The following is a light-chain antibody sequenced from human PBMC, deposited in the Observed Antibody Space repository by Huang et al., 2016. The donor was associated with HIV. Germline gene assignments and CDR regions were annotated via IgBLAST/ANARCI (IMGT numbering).Light chain of an antibody. CDR2: GAS. CDR1: QSISSSY. CDR3: QQYGSSPPT. Sequence: EIMLTQSPGTLSLSPGERATLSCRASQSISSSYLAWYHQQPGQAPRLVIYGASSRVSGIPDRFSGSGSGTDFTLTISRLEPEDFAVYYCQQYGSSPPTFGQGTKVEIK. J-gene: IGKJ1*01. V-gene: IGKV3-20*01.